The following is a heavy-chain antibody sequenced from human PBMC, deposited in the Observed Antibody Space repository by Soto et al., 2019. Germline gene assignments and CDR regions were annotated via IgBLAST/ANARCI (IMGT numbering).Heavy chain of an antibody. Sequence: EVQLLESGGGLVQPGGSLKLSCAASGFTFNNYAMNWVRQAPGKGLEWVSAISGSGDKTYYADSVKGRLTISRDISKNMVYLQRNSLRADDTAVYYCAKGGERFRYYFDYWGQGTLVTVSS. D-gene: IGHD2-21*01. CDR1: GFTFNNYA. CDR2: ISGSGDKT. J-gene: IGHJ4*02. V-gene: IGHV3-23*01. CDR3: AKGGERFRYYFDY.